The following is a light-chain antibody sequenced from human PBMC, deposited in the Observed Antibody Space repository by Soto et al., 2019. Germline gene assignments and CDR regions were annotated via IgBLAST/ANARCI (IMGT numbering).Light chain of an antibody. V-gene: IGKV3-11*01. CDR2: DAS. CDR1: QSVSSY. CDR3: QQRSNWLALT. J-gene: IGKJ4*01. Sequence: EIVLTQSPATLSLSPGERATLSCRASQSVSSYLAWYQQKPGQAPRLLIYDASNRVTGIPARFSGSGSGTDFTLTISSLEPEDFAVYYCQQRSNWLALTFGGGTKVEIK.